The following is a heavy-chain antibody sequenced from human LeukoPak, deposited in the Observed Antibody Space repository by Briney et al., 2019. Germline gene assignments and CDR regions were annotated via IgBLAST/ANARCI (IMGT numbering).Heavy chain of an antibody. CDR1: GGSFSGYY. CDR3: ARKLLWFGEFINWFDP. CDR2: IYYSGST. J-gene: IGHJ5*02. D-gene: IGHD3-10*01. V-gene: IGHV4-34*01. Sequence: SETLSLTCAVYGGSFSGYYWSWIRQPPGKGLEWIGSIYYSGSTYYNPSLKSRVTISVDTSKNQFSLKLSSVTAADTAVYYCARKLLWFGEFINWFDPWGQGTLVTVSS.